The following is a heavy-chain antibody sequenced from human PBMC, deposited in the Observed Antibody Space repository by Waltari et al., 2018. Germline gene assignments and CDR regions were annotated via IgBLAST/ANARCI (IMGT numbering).Heavy chain of an antibody. J-gene: IGHJ5*02. CDR2: IRSKAYGGKT. D-gene: IGHD3-3*01. V-gene: IGHV3-49*04. CDR3: TRDSDFWSGYYRGGWFDP. CDR1: GFTFGDYA. Sequence: EVQLVESGGGLVQPGRSLRLSCTASGFTFGDYAMSWVRQAPGKGLEWVGFIRSKAYGGKTEYAASVKGRFTISRDDSKSIAYLQMNSLKTEDTAVYYCTRDSDFWSGYYRGGWFDPWGQGTLVTVSS.